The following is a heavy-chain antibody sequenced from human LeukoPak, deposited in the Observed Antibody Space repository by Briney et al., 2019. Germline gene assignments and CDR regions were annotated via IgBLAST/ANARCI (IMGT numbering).Heavy chain of an antibody. D-gene: IGHD3-22*01. V-gene: IGHV3-7*01. CDR2: IKQDGSEK. CDR3: ARDQGSSGYPLGFDI. CDR1: GFTFSSYW. Sequence: GGSLRLSCAASGFTFSSYWMSWVRQAPGKGLEWVANIKQDGSEKYYVDSVKGRFTISRDNAKNSLYLQMNSLRAEDTAVYYCARDQGSSGYPLGFDIWGQGTMVTVSS. J-gene: IGHJ3*02.